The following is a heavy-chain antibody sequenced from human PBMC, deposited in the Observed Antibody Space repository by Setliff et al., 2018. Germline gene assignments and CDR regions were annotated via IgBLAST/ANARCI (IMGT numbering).Heavy chain of an antibody. CDR1: GYTFTGYY. J-gene: IGHJ4*02. CDR2: INPNSGGT. V-gene: IGHV1-2*04. Sequence: GASVKVSCKASGYTFTGYYMHWVRQAPGQGLEWMGWINPNSGGTNYAQKFQGWVTMTRDTSISTAYTELSRLRSDDTAVYYCARGEAMIVEQTDFDYWGQGTLVTVSS. D-gene: IGHD3-22*01. CDR3: ARGEAMIVEQTDFDY.